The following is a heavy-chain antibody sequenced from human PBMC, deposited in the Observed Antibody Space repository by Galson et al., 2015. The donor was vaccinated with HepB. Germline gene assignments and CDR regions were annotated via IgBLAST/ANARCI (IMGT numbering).Heavy chain of an antibody. CDR2: ISSSSRNT. D-gene: IGHD5-12*01. CDR1: GFTFSDYY. V-gene: IGHV3-11*05. CDR3: AGDISGDGYGMDV. Sequence: SLRLSCAASGFTFSDYYMSWIRQAPGKGLEWVSYISSSSRNTNYADSVKGRFTISRDNAKNSLYLQINSLRAEDTAVYYCAGDISGDGYGMDVWVQGTTVTVSS. J-gene: IGHJ6*02.